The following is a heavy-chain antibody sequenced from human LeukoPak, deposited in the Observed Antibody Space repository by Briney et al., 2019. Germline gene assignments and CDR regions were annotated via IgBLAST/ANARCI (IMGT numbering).Heavy chain of an antibody. CDR1: GFTVSSNY. D-gene: IGHD6-13*01. CDR2: IYSGGST. V-gene: IGHV3-66*01. J-gene: IGHJ6*02. CDR3: ARNIAAAEFYYYYGMDV. Sequence: GGSLRLSCAASGFTVSSNYMSWVRQAPGKGLEWVSVIYSGGSTCYADSVKGRFTISRDNSKNTLYLQMNSLRAEDTAVYYCARNIAAAEFYYYYGMDVWGQGTTVTVSS.